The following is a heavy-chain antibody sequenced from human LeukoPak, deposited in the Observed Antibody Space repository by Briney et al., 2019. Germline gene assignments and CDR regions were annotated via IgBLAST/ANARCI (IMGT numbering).Heavy chain of an antibody. Sequence: GGSLRLSCEASGFNFNTYSMAWVRQAPGKGLEWVSGINWNGGSTGYADSVKGRFTISRDNAKNSLYLQMDSLSAEDTAFYYCAKNLGSGWYFPFDYWGQGTLVTVSS. CDR1: GFNFNTYS. J-gene: IGHJ4*02. V-gene: IGHV3-20*04. D-gene: IGHD6-19*01. CDR3: AKNLGSGWYFPFDY. CDR2: INWNGGST.